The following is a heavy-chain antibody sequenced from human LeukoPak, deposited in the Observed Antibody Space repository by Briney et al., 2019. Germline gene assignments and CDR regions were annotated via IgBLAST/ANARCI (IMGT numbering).Heavy chain of an antibody. Sequence: SQTLSLTCTVSGGSISRGSYYWSWLWQPAGKGLEWIVRIYTSGSTNYNPSLKSRVTISVDTSKNQFSLKLSSVTAADTAVYYCARGTVFSGAFDIWGQGTMVTVSS. CDR3: ARGTVFSGAFDI. D-gene: IGHD1-1*01. J-gene: IGHJ3*02. V-gene: IGHV4-61*02. CDR2: IYTSGST. CDR1: GGSISRGSYY.